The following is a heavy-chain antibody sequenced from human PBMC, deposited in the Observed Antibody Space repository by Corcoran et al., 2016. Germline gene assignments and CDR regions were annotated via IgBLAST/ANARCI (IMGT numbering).Heavy chain of an antibody. V-gene: IGHV3-30*18. CDR2: ISHDGNNK. CDR1: GFSFSRYG. D-gene: IGHD3-3*01. J-gene: IGHJ4*02. Sequence: QVHMVESGGGVVQPGRSLRLSCAASGFSFSRYGIYWVRQAPGKGLEWVAVISHDGNNKEYADSVKGRFTIARDNSKYTLYLQMNSLGIEDAAVYYCAKDGGQGFRSGYSAPDHWGQGTLVTVSS. CDR3: AKDGGQGFRSGYSAPDH.